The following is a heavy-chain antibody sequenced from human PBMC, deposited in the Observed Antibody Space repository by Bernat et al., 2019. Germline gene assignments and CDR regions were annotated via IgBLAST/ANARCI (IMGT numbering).Heavy chain of an antibody. J-gene: IGHJ3*02. CDR1: GFTFSSYA. Sequence: VQLVESGGGVVQPGRSLRLSCAASGFTFSSYAMHWVRQAPGKGLEWVSYISSSSSYTNYADSVKGRFTISRDNAKNSLYLQMNSLRAEDTAVYYCARGHSPYDAFDIWGQGTMVTVSS. V-gene: IGHV3-21*05. CDR2: ISSSSSYT. D-gene: IGHD5-18*01. CDR3: ARGHSPYDAFDI.